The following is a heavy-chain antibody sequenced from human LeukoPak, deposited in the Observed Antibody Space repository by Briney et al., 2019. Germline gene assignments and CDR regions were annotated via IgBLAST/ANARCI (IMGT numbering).Heavy chain of an antibody. V-gene: IGHV3-30*04. CDR2: ISYDGSNK. J-gene: IGHJ4*02. Sequence: PGGSLRLSCAASGFTFSSYEMNWVRQAPGKGLEWVAVISYDGSNKFYADSVRGRFTISRDNSKNTLFLQMNSLRPEDTAVYYCARGPDYDILADYFDYWGQGTLVTVSS. CDR3: ARGPDYDILADYFDY. CDR1: GFTFSSYE. D-gene: IGHD3-9*01.